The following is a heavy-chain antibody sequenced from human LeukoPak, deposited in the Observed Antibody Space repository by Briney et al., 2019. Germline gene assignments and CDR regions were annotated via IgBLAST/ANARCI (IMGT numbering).Heavy chain of an antibody. D-gene: IGHD5-24*01. J-gene: IGHJ4*02. CDR2: VYSGGST. CDR3: ARGMATLYYFDY. CDR1: GFTVSSTY. Sequence: GGSLRLSCAASGFTVSSTYMSWVRQAPGKGLEWVSVVYSGGSTYYTDSVKGRFTISRDNSKNTLYLQMNSLRAEDTAVYYCARGMATLYYFDYWGQGTLVTVSS. V-gene: IGHV3-66*01.